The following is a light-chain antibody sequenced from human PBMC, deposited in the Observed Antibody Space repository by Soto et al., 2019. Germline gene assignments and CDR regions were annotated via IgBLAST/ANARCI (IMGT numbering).Light chain of an antibody. CDR3: RKSYSTLIT. V-gene: IGKV1-39*01. CDR2: AAS. CDR1: QTISRA. J-gene: IGKJ5*01. Sequence: DIQMTQSTSSLSASVGDRVTITCRASQTISRALNWYQQKPGKAPKLLIYAASYLQAGVPPRFSGSGSGTDFIITISSLQPEDFATYYCRKSYSTLITFGQGTRLEIK.